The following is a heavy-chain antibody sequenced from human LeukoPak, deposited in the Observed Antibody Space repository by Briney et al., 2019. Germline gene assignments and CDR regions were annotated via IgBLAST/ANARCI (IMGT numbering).Heavy chain of an antibody. D-gene: IGHD3-22*01. CDR1: GFTFSSYA. CDR3: ATDSSPDF. Sequence: PGGSLRLSCAASGFTFSSYAMHWVRQAPGKGLEWVALISYDGSNKYYGDSVKGRFTISRDNSKNTLYLQMNSLRADDTAVYYCATDSSPDFWGQGTLVTVSS. J-gene: IGHJ4*02. CDR2: ISYDGSNK. V-gene: IGHV3-30*04.